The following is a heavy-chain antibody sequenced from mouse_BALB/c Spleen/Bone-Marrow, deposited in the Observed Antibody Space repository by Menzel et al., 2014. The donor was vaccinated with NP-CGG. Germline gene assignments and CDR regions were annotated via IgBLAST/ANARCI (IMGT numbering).Heavy chain of an antibody. CDR3: ARGGYGNVYYAMDY. J-gene: IGHJ4*01. Sequence: QVQLQQSGPELVKPGASVRISCKASGYTFTTYYIHWVKQRPGQGLEWIGWIYPGNVNTNYSEKFKGKATLTSDKSSSTAYMELSSLTSEDSAVYYCARGGYGNVYYAMDYWGQGTSVTVSS. CDR1: GYTFTTYY. CDR2: IYPGNVNT. D-gene: IGHD2-10*02. V-gene: IGHV1S56*01.